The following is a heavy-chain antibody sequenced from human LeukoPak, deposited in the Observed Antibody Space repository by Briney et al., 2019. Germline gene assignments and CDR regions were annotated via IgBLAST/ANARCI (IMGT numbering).Heavy chain of an antibody. D-gene: IGHD3-16*02. CDR2: MDYSGST. CDR3: ARHNGARYYDYVRGSYRPPSYYFDY. J-gene: IGHJ4*02. CDR1: GGSISSGSYY. Sequence: SETLSLTCTVSGGSISSGSYYWGWIRQPPGKGLEWIGSMDYSGSTYYNPSLKSRVTISVDTSKNQFSLKLSSVTAADTAVYYCARHNGARYYDYVRGSYRPPSYYFDYWGQGTLVTVSS. V-gene: IGHV4-39*01.